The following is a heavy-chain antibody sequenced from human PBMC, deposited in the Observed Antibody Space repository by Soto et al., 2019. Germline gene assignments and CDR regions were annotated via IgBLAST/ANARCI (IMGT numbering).Heavy chain of an antibody. CDR2: IKSKTDGGTT. CDR3: TAQLRFLEWLVDY. D-gene: IGHD3-3*01. J-gene: IGHJ4*02. Sequence: SLRLSCAASGFTFSNAWMSWVRQAPGKGLEWVGRIKSKTDGGTTDYAAPVKGRFTISRDDSKNTLYLQMNSLKTEDTAVYYCTAQLRFLEWLVDYWGQGTLVTVSS. V-gene: IGHV3-15*01. CDR1: GFTFSNAW.